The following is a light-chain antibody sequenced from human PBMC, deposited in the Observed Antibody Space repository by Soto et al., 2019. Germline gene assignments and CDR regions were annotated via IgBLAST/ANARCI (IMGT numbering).Light chain of an antibody. Sequence: QSVLTQPPSASGTPGQRVSISCSGSSSKIGSNSVQWHQQLPGTAPNLLIYAENQRPSGVPDRFSGSKSGTSASLAITGLQSGDEADYYCAAWDDSLNGFVFGTGTKVTVL. CDR3: AAWDDSLNGFV. V-gene: IGLV1-44*01. CDR1: SSKIGSNS. J-gene: IGLJ1*01. CDR2: AEN.